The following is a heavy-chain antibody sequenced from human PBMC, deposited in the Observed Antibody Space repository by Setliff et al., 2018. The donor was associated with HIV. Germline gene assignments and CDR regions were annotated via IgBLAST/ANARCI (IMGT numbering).Heavy chain of an antibody. V-gene: IGHV3-30*02. D-gene: IGHD2-15*01. CDR2: IHYDGSNK. J-gene: IGHJ4*02. CDR1: GFTFSSYG. CDR3: ATGAYCSGGSCYQHLDY. Sequence: GESLKISCAASGFTFSSYGMHWVRQAPGKGLEWVAFIHYDGSNKYYADSVKGRFTISRDNSKNTLYLQMNSLRTEDTAVYYCATGAYCSGGSCYQHLDYWGQGTLVTVSS.